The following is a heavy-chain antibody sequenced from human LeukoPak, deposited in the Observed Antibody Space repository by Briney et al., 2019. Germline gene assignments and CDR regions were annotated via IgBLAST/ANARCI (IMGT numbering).Heavy chain of an antibody. CDR1: GGSISSGGYY. V-gene: IGHV4-30-2*01. CDR3: ARVWIAARPRAFDI. Sequence: PSETLSLTCTVSGGSISSGGYYWSWIRQPPGKGLEWIGYIYHSGSTYYNPSLKSRVTISVDRSKNQFSLKLSSVTAADTAVYYCARVWIAARPRAFDIWGQGTMVTVSS. D-gene: IGHD6-6*01. J-gene: IGHJ3*02. CDR2: IYHSGST.